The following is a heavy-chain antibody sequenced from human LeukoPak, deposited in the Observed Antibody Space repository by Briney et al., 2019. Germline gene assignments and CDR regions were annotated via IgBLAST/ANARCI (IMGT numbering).Heavy chain of an antibody. J-gene: IGHJ4*02. V-gene: IGHV3-23*01. Sequence: GGSLRLSCAASGFTFNNYAMNWVRQGPGEGLEWVSAISGTGSSTYYADSVKGRFTISRDNSKNTLYLQMNSLRAEDTAVYYCAKGGVPVVSPAVNWGQGTLVTVSS. D-gene: IGHD2-2*01. CDR1: GFTFNNYA. CDR3: AKGGVPVVSPAVN. CDR2: ISGTGSST.